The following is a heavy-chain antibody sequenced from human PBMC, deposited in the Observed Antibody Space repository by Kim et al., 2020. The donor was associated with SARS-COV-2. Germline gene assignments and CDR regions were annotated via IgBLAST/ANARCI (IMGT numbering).Heavy chain of an antibody. J-gene: IGHJ4*02. V-gene: IGHV3-30*18. CDR3: AKDGPWSAYPGDY. CDR1: GFTFSSYG. D-gene: IGHD3-3*01. Sequence: GGSLRLSCAASGFTFSSYGMHWVRQAPGKGLEWVAVISYDGSNKYYADSVKGRFTISRDNSKNTLYMQMNSLRAEDTAVYYCAKDGPWSAYPGDYWGQGTLVTVSS. CDR2: ISYDGSNK.